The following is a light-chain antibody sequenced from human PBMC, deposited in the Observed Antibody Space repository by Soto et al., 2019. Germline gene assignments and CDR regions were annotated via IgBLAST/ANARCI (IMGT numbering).Light chain of an antibody. V-gene: IGKV3-20*01. J-gene: IGKJ2*01. CDR1: QSVSNSY. Sequence: EIVLTQSPGTLSLSPGERATLSCRTSQSVSNSYLAWYQQKPGQAPRLLIYDASSRAPGIPDRFSGSGSGTDFTLTISILEPEDFAVYYCQQFGSSLYTFGQGTKLEIK. CDR3: QQFGSSLYT. CDR2: DAS.